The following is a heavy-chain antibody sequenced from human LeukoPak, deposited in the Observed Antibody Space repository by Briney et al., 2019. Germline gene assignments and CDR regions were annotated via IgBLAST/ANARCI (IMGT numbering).Heavy chain of an antibody. J-gene: IGHJ4*02. CDR1: GFTFSSYA. D-gene: IGHD5-18*01. Sequence: GGSLRLSCAASGFTFSSYAMSWVRQAPGKGLEWVSAISGSGGSTYYADSVKGRFTNSRDNSKSTLYLQMNSLRAEDTAVYYCAKTLGYSYGPFDYWGQGTLVTVSS. V-gene: IGHV3-23*01. CDR2: ISGSGGST. CDR3: AKTLGYSYGPFDY.